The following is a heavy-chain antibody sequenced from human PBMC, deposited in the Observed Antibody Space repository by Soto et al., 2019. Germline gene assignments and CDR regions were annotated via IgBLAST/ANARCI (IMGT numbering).Heavy chain of an antibody. J-gene: IGHJ4*02. CDR3: VRGAAVFRYNWKYAPFEV. D-gene: IGHD1-20*01. CDR1: GGTMRSFA. CDR2: IILAFATP. V-gene: IGHV1-69*01. Sequence: QVQLVQSGAEVKNPGSSVNVSCKTVGGTMRSFAFSWVRQAPGQGLEWMGGIILAFATPNHAQKFQDRVTISADESTRTVYIELPRLRPEDSDAYFCVRGAAVFRYNWKYAPFEVWGQGTQITVSS.